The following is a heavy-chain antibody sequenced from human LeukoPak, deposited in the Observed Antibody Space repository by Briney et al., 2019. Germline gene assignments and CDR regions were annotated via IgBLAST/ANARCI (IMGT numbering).Heavy chain of an antibody. D-gene: IGHD3-10*01. Sequence: GSLRLSCAASGFTVSSNYMSWVRQAPGKGLEWVSVIYSGGSTYYAGSVRGRFTISRDNSKNTVYLQMNSLRAEDTATYYCARDIRNYYDSGAYGWFDPWGQGTLVPVSS. CDR2: IYSGGST. CDR1: GFTVSSNY. V-gene: IGHV3-53*01. CDR3: ARDIRNYYDSGAYGWFDP. J-gene: IGHJ5*02.